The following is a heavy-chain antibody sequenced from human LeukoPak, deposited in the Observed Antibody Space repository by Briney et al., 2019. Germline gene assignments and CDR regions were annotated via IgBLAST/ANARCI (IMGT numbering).Heavy chain of an antibody. CDR3: AKSRVVVAATFADY. J-gene: IGHJ4*02. Sequence: GASLRLSCAASGFTFSSYAMSWVRQAPGKGLXXXXAISGSGGSTYYADSVKGRFTISRDNSKNTLYLQMNSLRAEDTAVYYCAKSRVVVAATFADYWGQGTLVTVSS. CDR2: ISGSGGST. CDR1: GFTFSSYA. D-gene: IGHD2-15*01. V-gene: IGHV3-23*01.